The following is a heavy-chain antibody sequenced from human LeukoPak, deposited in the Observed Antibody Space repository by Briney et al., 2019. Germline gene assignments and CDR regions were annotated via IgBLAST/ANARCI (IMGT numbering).Heavy chain of an antibody. CDR2: ISVSGETK. CDR1: GFTISSYE. D-gene: IGHD1-26*01. V-gene: IGHV3-48*03. CDR3: GREVPGGATILDY. J-gene: IGHJ4*02. Sequence: GGSLRLSCAASGFTISSYEMDWVRQAPGKGLEWVSHISVSGETKNYAESVKGRFTISRDNAKNSLYLQMNSLRADDTAVYYCGREVPGGATILDYWGQGALVTVSS.